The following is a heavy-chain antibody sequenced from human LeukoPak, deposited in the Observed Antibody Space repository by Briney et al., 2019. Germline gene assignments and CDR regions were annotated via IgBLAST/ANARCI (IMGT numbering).Heavy chain of an antibody. D-gene: IGHD4-17*01. J-gene: IGHJ3*02. Sequence: ASVKVSCKASGYTFTSYYMHWVRQATGQGLEWMGWMNPNSGNTGYAQKFQGRVTMTRNTSISTAYMELSSLRSEDTAVYYCATQTTVAFDIWGQGTMVTVSS. CDR2: MNPNSGNT. CDR3: ATQTTVAFDI. V-gene: IGHV1-8*02. CDR1: GYTFTSYY.